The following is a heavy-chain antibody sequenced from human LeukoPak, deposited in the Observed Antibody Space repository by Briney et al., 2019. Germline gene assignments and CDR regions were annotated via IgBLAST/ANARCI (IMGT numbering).Heavy chain of an antibody. Sequence: ASVKVSCKASGFTSSGSAIQWVRQARGQRPEWIGWIVVGSGNTNYAQKFQERVTITRDMSTSTAYMELSSLRSEDTAVYYCAADMEPTDPYNWVDPWGQGTLVTVSS. J-gene: IGHJ5*02. CDR1: GFTSSGSA. CDR3: AADMEPTDPYNWVDP. CDR2: IVVGSGNT. V-gene: IGHV1-58*02. D-gene: IGHD1-14*01.